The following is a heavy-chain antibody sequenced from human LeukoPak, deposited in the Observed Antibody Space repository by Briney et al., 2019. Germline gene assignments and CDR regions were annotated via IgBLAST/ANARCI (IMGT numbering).Heavy chain of an antibody. CDR3: ARDLGYDSSGYWDYYYYYGMDV. Sequence: GASVKVSCKASGYTFTSYYMHWGRQAPGQGLEWMGIINPSGGGRSYAQKFQGRVTMTRDTSTSTVYMELSSLRSEDTAVYYCARDLGYDSSGYWDYYYYYGMDVWGQGTTVTVSS. D-gene: IGHD3-22*01. V-gene: IGHV1-46*01. CDR1: GYTFTSYY. CDR2: INPSGGGR. J-gene: IGHJ6*02.